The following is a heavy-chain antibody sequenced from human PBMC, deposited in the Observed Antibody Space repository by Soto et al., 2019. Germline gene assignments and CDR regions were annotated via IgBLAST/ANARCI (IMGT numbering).Heavy chain of an antibody. J-gene: IGHJ4*02. D-gene: IGHD3-16*02. CDR2: IHHSGST. CDR3: ARGSLSFDY. CDR1: GGSIISGDYY. V-gene: IGHV4-30-4*01. Sequence: SETLSLTCTVSGGSIISGDYYWSLIRQTPAKGLEWIGYIHHSGSTYHNPSLKSRVTISLDTSENQFSLKMTSVTAADTAVYYGARGSLSFDYWGRGTLVTVPS.